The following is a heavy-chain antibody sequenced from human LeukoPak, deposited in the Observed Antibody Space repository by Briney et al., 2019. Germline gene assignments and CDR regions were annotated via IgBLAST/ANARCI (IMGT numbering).Heavy chain of an antibody. CDR1: GYSFIGHY. D-gene: IGHD3-10*01. CDR3: ATDGSGSYLY. Sequence: GASVKVSCKASGYSFIGHYIHWVRQAPGQGLEWMGWISAYNGNTNYAQKLQGRVTMTTDTSTSTAYMELRSLRSDDTAVYYCATDGSGSYLYWGQGTLVTVSS. CDR2: ISAYNGNT. V-gene: IGHV1-18*01. J-gene: IGHJ4*02.